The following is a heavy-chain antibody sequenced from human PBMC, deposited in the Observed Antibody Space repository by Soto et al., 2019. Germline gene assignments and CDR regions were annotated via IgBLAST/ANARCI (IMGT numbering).Heavy chain of an antibody. CDR3: ARTRLYDASGYYYYYYGMDV. CDR1: CVTVSNNF. Sequence: GGSLRLSCAASCVTVSNNFMSWVRQAPGKGLEWVSVIYSGGRTYYADSVKGRFIISRDNSKNTLFLQMSSLRVEDTAVYYCARTRLYDASGYYYYYYGMDVWGQGTTVTVSX. V-gene: IGHV3-53*01. D-gene: IGHD3-22*01. CDR2: IYSGGRT. J-gene: IGHJ6*02.